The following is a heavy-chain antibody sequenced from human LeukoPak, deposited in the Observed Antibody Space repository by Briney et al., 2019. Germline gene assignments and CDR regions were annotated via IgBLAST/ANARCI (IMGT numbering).Heavy chain of an antibody. V-gene: IGHV3-9*01. J-gene: IGHJ4*02. CDR3: ANNSRPYYFDY. D-gene: IGHD4-23*01. CDR2: ISWNSGSI. Sequence: GGSLRLSCAASGFTFDDYAMHWVRQAPGKGLEWVSGISWNSGSIGYADSVKGRFTISRDNAKNSLYLQMNSLRAEDTAVYYCANNSRPYYFDYWGQGTLVTVSS. CDR1: GFTFDDYA.